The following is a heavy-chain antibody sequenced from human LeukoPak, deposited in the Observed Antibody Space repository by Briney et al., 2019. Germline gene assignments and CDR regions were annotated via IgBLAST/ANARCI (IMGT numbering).Heavy chain of an antibody. Sequence: ASVKVSCKASGYTFTNYGISWVRQAPGQGLEWMGWISAYNGNTNYAQKLQGRVTMTTDTSTSTAYMELRSLRSDDTAVYYCARANMITFGGVMDYWGQGTLVTVSS. V-gene: IGHV1-18*01. CDR1: GYTFTNYG. J-gene: IGHJ4*02. CDR2: ISAYNGNT. D-gene: IGHD3-16*01. CDR3: ARANMITFGGVMDY.